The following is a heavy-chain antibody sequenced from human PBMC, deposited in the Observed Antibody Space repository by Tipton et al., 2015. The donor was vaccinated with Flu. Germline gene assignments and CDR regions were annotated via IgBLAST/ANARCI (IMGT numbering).Heavy chain of an antibody. CDR1: GGSISSSSHY. J-gene: IGHJ4*02. CDR2: FYHTGDT. Sequence: TLSLTCTVSGGSISSSSHYWGWIRQPPGKGLEWIGYFYHTGDTNYNPSLKSRVTISVDTSKNQFSLKLSSVTAADTAVYYCARDSSGYSIFFDYWGQGTLVTVSS. CDR3: ARDSSGYSIFFDY. V-gene: IGHV4-61*05. D-gene: IGHD3-22*01.